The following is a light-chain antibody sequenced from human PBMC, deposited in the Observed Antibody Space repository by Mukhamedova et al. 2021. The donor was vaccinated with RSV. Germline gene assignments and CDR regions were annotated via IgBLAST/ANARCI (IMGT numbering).Light chain of an antibody. CDR3: QPPFEWVT. CDR2: DTS. J-gene: IGKJ5*01. V-gene: IGKV3-11*01. Sequence: HGQAPRLLIYDTSNRATGIPARFSGSGSGTDFTLTIRSLESEDIAVYYCQPPFEWVTFGPGTRLGIK.